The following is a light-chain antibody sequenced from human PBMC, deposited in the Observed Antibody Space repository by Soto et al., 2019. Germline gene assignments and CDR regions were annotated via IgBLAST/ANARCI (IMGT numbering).Light chain of an antibody. J-gene: IGKJ5*01. V-gene: IGKV3-15*01. CDR3: QQYNKWPPIT. Sequence: DIVMTQSPATLSVSPGERATLSCRASQNINTNLAWYQQKPGQAPRLLVYGAFTRAPGIPARFSGSGSGTEFALTITSLQSEDFAVYYCQQYNKWPPITLRQGTRLEIK. CDR2: GAF. CDR1: QNINTN.